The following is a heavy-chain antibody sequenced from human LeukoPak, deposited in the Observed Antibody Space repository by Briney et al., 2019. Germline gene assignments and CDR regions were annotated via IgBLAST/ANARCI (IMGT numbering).Heavy chain of an antibody. CDR3: AKDARGAYNY. D-gene: IGHD3-10*01. CDR1: GFDFSSHS. CDR2: IDSGGGLI. J-gene: IGHJ4*02. V-gene: IGHV3-48*01. Sequence: GGSLRLSCAAAGFDFSSHSMNWVRQAPGKGLEWISYIDSGGGLIYYADSVRGRFTISRDNSKNTLYLQMNSLRAEDTAVYYCAKDARGAYNYWGQGTLVTVSS.